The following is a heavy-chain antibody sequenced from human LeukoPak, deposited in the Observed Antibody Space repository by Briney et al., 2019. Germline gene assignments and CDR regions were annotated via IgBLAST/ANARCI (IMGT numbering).Heavy chain of an antibody. J-gene: IGHJ6*02. CDR2: ISAYNGNT. CDR1: GYTFTSYG. V-gene: IGHV1-18*01. Sequence: GASVKVSCKASGYTFTSYGISWVRQAPGQGLEWMGWISAYNGNTNYAQKLQGRVTMTTDTSTSTAYMERRSLRSDDTAVYYCARDSPTRGGARDYYYGMDVWGQGTTVTVSS. CDR3: ARDSPTRGGARDYYYGMDV. D-gene: IGHD1-26*01.